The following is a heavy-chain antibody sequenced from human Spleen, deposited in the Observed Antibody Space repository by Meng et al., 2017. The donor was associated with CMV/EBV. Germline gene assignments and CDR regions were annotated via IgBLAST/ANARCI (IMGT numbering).Heavy chain of an antibody. J-gene: IGHJ4*02. Sequence: LRTSGVGVGWIRQPPGKALEWLALIYWNDDKRYSPSLKSRLTITKDTSKNQVVLTMTNMDPVDTATYYCAHSRYCSSTSCYMGGFDYWGQGTLVTVSS. D-gene: IGHD2-2*01. CDR1: LRTSGVG. CDR2: IYWNDDK. V-gene: IGHV2-5*01. CDR3: AHSRYCSSTSCYMGGFDY.